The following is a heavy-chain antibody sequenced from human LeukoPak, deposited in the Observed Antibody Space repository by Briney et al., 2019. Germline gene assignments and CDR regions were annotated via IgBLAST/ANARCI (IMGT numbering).Heavy chain of an antibody. Sequence: PGRSLRLSCAASGFTFSSYWMSWVRQAPGKELEWVANIKQDGSEKYYVDSVKGRFTISRDNAKNSLYLQMNSLRAEDTAVYYCARDIGVYSGSYWGQGTLVTVSS. CDR3: ARDIGVYSGSY. CDR1: GFTFSSYW. V-gene: IGHV3-7*01. CDR2: IKQDGSEK. D-gene: IGHD1-26*01. J-gene: IGHJ4*02.